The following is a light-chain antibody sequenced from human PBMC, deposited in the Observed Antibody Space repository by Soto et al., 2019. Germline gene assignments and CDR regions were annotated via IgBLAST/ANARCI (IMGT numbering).Light chain of an antibody. V-gene: IGKV3-20*01. Sequence: EIQMTQPAATLSVSPGERATLSCRASQAVINNYLAWYQQKPGQAPRLLIYDASSMATGIPDRFSGGGSGTDFTLTISRLEPEDFAVYYCQQFSSYPLTFGGGTKVDIK. CDR3: QQFSSYPLT. CDR1: QAVINNY. J-gene: IGKJ4*01. CDR2: DAS.